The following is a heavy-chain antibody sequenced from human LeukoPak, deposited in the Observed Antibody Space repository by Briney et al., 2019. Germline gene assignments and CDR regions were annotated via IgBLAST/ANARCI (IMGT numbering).Heavy chain of an antibody. CDR3: ARRRSGGGLDY. CDR2: TYYRSKWYN. CDR1: GDSVSTNSAG. Sequence: SQTLSLTCAISGDSVSTNSAGWDWIRQSPSRGLEWLGTTYYRSKWYNDYAASVKSRISINPDTSKNQFSLQLNSVTPEDTAIYYCARRRSGGGLDYWGQGTLVTVSS. J-gene: IGHJ4*02. D-gene: IGHD6-19*01. V-gene: IGHV6-1*01.